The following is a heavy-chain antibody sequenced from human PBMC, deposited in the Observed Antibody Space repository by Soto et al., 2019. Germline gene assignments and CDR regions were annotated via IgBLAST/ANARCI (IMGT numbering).Heavy chain of an antibody. CDR1: GYSFTSYR. CDR2: IYPGDSDT. CDR3: ARGYCSSTSCPPGDYYYGMDV. J-gene: IGHJ6*02. V-gene: IGHV5-51*01. Sequence: GASLKISCKGSGYSFTSYRIGWVRQMPGKGLEWMGIIYPGDSDTRYSPSFQGQVTISADKSISTAYLQWSSLKASDTAMYYCARGYCSSTSCPPGDYYYGMDVWGQGTTVTVSS. D-gene: IGHD2-2*01.